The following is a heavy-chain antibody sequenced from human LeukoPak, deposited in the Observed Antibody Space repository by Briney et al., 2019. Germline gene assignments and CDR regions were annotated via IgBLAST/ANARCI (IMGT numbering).Heavy chain of an antibody. D-gene: IGHD6-13*01. V-gene: IGHV3-11*01. CDR1: GFTFSDYY. J-gene: IGHJ4*02. CDR2: ISSRSGTTI. CDR3: ARDPSRSSTELTFDY. Sequence: GGSLRLSCAASGFTFSDYYMSWIRQAPGKGLEWVSYISSRSGTTIQYADSVKGRFTISRDNAKNSLYLQMNSLRAEDTALYYCARDPSRSSTELTFDYWGQGTLVTVSS.